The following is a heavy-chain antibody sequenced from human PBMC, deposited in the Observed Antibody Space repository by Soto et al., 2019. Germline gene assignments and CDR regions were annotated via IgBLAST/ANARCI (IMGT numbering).Heavy chain of an antibody. D-gene: IGHD1-26*01. CDR3: AREEQKNYYYGMDV. J-gene: IGHJ6*02. V-gene: IGHV1-18*04. CDR2: ISAYNGNT. CDR1: GYTFTSYG. Sequence: GASVKVSCKASGYTFTSYGISWVRQAPGQGLEWMGWISAYNGNTNYAQKLQGRVTMTTDTSTSTAYMELRSLGSDDTAVYYCAREEQKNYYYGMDVWGQGTTVTVSS.